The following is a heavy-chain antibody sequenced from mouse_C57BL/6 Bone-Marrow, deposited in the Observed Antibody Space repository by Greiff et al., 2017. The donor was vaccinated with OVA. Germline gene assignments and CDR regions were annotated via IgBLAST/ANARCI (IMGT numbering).Heavy chain of an antibody. V-gene: IGHV1-52*01. CDR1: GYTFTSYW. CDR2: IDPSDSET. J-gene: IGHJ2*01. CDR3: ARWGYSYYGSSYDY. Sequence: QVQLQQPGAELVRPGSSVKLSCKASGYTFTSYWMHWVKQRPIQGLEWIGNIDPSDSETHYNQKFKDKATLTVDKSSSTAYMQLSSLTSEDSAVYDCARWGYSYYGSSYDYWGQGTTLTVSS. D-gene: IGHD1-1*01.